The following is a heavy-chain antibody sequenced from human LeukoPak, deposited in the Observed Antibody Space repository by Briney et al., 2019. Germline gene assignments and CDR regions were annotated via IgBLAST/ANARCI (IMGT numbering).Heavy chain of an antibody. CDR1: GFTFSSYA. D-gene: IGHD3-22*01. CDR3: ARDNYDSSGYYFD. CDR2: LSPSGGVT. J-gene: IGHJ4*02. V-gene: IGHV3-23*01. Sequence: PGGSLRLSCAASGFTFSSYAMSWVRQAPGKGLEWVSALSPSGGVTYYADSVKGRFTISRDNAKNSLYLQMNSLRAEDTAVYYCARDNYDSSGYYFDWGQGTLVTVSS.